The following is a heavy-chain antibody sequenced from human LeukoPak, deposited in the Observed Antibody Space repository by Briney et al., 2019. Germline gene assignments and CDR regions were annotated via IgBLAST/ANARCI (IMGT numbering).Heavy chain of an antibody. CDR3: ARISSSNWYNERGAFDV. D-gene: IGHD6-13*01. J-gene: IGHJ3*01. Sequence: SETLSLTCTVSGGSISSYYWSWVRQPPGKGLEWIGFVYYTGSTNYSPSLKSRVTISVDTSKNQFSLKLGSVTAADTAVYYCARISSSNWYNERGAFDVWGQGTMVTVSS. V-gene: IGHV4-59*01. CDR1: GGSISSYY. CDR2: VYYTGST.